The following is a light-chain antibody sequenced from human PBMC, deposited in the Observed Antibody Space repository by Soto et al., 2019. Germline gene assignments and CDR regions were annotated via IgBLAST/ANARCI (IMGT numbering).Light chain of an antibody. CDR2: SND. CDR1: RSNIGSNT. CDR3: ATWDDSLHGVV. V-gene: IGLV1-44*01. J-gene: IGLJ2*01. Sequence: QSVLTQPPSVSGAPGQRVTISCSGSRSNIGSNTVTWYQQLPGTAPKLLIHSNDQRPSGVPDRFSGSKSGTSASLAISGLQSEDEADYYCATWDDSLHGVVFGGGTKLTVL.